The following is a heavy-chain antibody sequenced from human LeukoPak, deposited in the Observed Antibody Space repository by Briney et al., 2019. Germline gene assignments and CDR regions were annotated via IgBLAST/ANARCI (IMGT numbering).Heavy chain of an antibody. Sequence: GGSLRLSCAVSGFTSGFTFSDYEMNWVRQAPGKGLEWVSYISSSGSTKYYADSMKGRFTISRDNAKNSLYLQMNSLRAEDTAVYYCTTITVAAAFDYWGQGTLVTVSS. CDR1: GFTSGFTFSDYE. D-gene: IGHD6-19*01. CDR2: ISSSGSTK. J-gene: IGHJ4*02. V-gene: IGHV3-48*03. CDR3: TTITVAAAFDY.